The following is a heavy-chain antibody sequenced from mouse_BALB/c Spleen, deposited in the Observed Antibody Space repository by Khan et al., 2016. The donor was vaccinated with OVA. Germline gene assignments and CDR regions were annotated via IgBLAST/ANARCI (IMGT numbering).Heavy chain of an antibody. Sequence: VQLQQPGAELVKPGASVKLSCKASGYTFTSYWMQWVKQRPGQGLEWIGEIDPSDSYTNYNQKFKGKATLTVDKSSNTAYMQLSSLTSGDSAVYYCARYGNYFAYWGRGTLVTVSA. CDR1: GYTFTSYW. D-gene: IGHD2-1*01. V-gene: IGHV1-69*02. J-gene: IGHJ3*01. CDR3: ARYGNYFAY. CDR2: IDPSDSYT.